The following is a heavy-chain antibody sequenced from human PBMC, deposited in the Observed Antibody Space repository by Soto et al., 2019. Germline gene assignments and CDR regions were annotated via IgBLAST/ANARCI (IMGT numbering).Heavy chain of an antibody. D-gene: IGHD2-15*01. Sequence: EVQLLESGGGLAQPGGSLRLSCVGSGFGFNSYGMSWVRQAPGKGLEWVSGISGSSGNTYYADSVKGRFTISRDNSKNTLYLQMNSLRAGETAVYYCAKYRGYCSGGSWSREGYLDYWGQGTLVTVSS. CDR3: AKYRGYCSGGSWSREGYLDY. CDR2: ISGSSGNT. J-gene: IGHJ4*02. V-gene: IGHV3-23*01. CDR1: GFGFNSYG.